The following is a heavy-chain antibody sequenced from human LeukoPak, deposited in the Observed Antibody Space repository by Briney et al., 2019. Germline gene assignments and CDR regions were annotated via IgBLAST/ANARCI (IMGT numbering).Heavy chain of an antibody. J-gene: IGHJ4*02. Sequence: HAGGSLRLSCVVSGFTFSHYWMNWVRQAPGKGLEYVAYINPGGSEKNCVDSVKGRFSISRDNAQNTLFLQMNSLRAEDTALYYCARHGDFCFDNWGQGTPVTVS. D-gene: IGHD4-17*01. CDR2: INPGGSEK. CDR3: ARHGDFCFDN. V-gene: IGHV3-7*03. CDR1: GFTFSHYW.